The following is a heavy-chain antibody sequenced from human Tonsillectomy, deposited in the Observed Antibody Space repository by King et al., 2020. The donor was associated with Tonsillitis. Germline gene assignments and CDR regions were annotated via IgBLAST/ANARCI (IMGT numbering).Heavy chain of an antibody. D-gene: IGHD3-16*02. Sequence: QLVQSGAEVKKPGASVKVSCTASGYTFTSYVISWGRQAPGQGLEWMGWISAYNGITNYAQKLPGRVAMTTDTSTSTAYTELRSLRSDDTAVYYCARSPLITFGGVIVIGYAFDIWGQGTMVTVSS. J-gene: IGHJ3*02. V-gene: IGHV1-18*01. CDR2: ISAYNGIT. CDR3: ARSPLITFGGVIVIGYAFDI. CDR1: GYTFTSYV.